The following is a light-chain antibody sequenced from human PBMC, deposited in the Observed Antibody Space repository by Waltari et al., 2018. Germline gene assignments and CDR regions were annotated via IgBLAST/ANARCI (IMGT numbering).Light chain of an antibody. Sequence: DIQMTQSPPSLSTSFGDRVTITCRATQSISTSLNWYQQKAGKAPNLLIYGASTLERGVPSRFSGSGSGTDFTLTISSLRPEDFATYYCQQSYTAPFTFGPGTRVDLK. V-gene: IGKV1-39*01. CDR2: GAS. J-gene: IGKJ3*01. CDR3: QQSYTAPFT. CDR1: QSISTS.